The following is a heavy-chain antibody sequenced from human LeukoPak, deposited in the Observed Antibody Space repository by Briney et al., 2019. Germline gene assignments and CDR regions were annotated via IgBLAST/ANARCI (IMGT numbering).Heavy chain of an antibody. CDR2: INHSGST. J-gene: IGHJ5*02. D-gene: IGHD1-1*01. CDR3: ARATLSLNWFDP. V-gene: IGHV4-34*01. Sequence: SETLSLTCAVYGGSFSGYYWSWIRQPPGKGLEWIGEINHSGSTNYNPSLKSRVTISVDTSKNQFSLKLSSVTAADTAVYYCARATLSLNWFDPWGQGTLVTVSS. CDR1: GGSFSGYY.